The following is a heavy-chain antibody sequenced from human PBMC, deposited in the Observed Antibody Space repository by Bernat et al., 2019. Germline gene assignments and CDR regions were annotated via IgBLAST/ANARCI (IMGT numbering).Heavy chain of an antibody. Sequence: QVQLVQSGAEVKKPGASVKVSCKASGYTFTSYGISWVRQAPGQGLEWMGWISAYNGNTNYAQKLQGRVTMTTDTSTSTAYMELRGLRSDDTAVYYCARVPHPDIFYYDSSGYLPAFDIWGQGTMVTVSS. D-gene: IGHD3-22*01. V-gene: IGHV1-18*01. CDR3: ARVPHPDIFYYDSSGYLPAFDI. J-gene: IGHJ3*02. CDR2: ISAYNGNT. CDR1: GYTFTSYG.